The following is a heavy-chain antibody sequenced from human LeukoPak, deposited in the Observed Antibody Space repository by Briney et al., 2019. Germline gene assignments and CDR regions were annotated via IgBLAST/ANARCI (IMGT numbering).Heavy chain of an antibody. V-gene: IGHV3-13*04. D-gene: IGHD2/OR15-2a*01. J-gene: IGHJ4*02. CDR1: GFTFSSYD. CDR2: IGIAGDT. Sequence: GGSLRLSCAASGFTFSSYDMHWVRQVTGKRLEWVSAIGIAGDTYYLDSVKGRLTISRDNAKNSLYLQMNSLRAEDTAVYYCARNMGDYWGQGTLVTVSS. CDR3: ARNMGDY.